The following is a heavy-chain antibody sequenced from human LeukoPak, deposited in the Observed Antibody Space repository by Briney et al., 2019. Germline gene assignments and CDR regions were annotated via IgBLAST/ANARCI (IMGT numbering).Heavy chain of an antibody. CDR3: ARHSPTYCTNGVCYWFDP. CDR1: GGSFSGYY. V-gene: IGHV4-39*01. Sequence: PSETLSLTCAVYGGSFSGYYWGWIRQPPGKGLEWIGSIYYSGSTYYNPSLKSRVTISVDTSKNQFSLKLSSVTAADTAVYYCARHSPTYCTNGVCYWFDPWGQGTLVTVSS. D-gene: IGHD2-8*01. CDR2: IYYSGST. J-gene: IGHJ5*02.